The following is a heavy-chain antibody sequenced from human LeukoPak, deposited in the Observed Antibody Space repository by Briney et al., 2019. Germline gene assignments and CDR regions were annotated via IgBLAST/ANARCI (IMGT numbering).Heavy chain of an antibody. CDR1: GASISHYY. CDR2: IYYSGST. V-gene: IGHV4-59*01. J-gene: IGHJ6*02. CDR3: ARGAGKYYFHGMDV. Sequence: SETLSLTCTVSGASISHYYWSWIRQPPGKGLEWIGHIYYSGSTNFNPSLKSRVTLSLDTSKNQFSLKLISVTAADTAVYYCARGAGKYYFHGMDVWGQGTTVTVSS.